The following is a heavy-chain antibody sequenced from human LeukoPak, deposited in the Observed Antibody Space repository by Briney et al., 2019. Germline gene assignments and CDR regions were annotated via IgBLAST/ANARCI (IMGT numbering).Heavy chain of an antibody. CDR2: ISGYNGNT. CDR1: GYTCTRYG. V-gene: IGHV1-18*01. Sequence: GASVKVSCKASGYTCTRYGISGVRQAPGQGLEWMGWISGYNGNTNYAEKLQGRVTMTTDTSTSTVYMELRSLRSDDTAVYYCARDSLYYGSGSYLGFDPWGQGTLVTVSS. J-gene: IGHJ5*02. CDR3: ARDSLYYGSGSYLGFDP. D-gene: IGHD3-10*01.